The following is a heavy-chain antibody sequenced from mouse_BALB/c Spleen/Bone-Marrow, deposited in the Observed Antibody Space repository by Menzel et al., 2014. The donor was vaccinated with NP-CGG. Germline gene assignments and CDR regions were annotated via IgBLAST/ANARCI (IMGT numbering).Heavy chain of an antibody. Sequence: QVQLQQSGAELVKPGASVKLPCKASGYTFTNYFMYWVKQRPGQGLEWIGEINPNNGGTNFNENFKSKATLTLDKSSSTAYMQLSSLASEDSAVYYCTRSGPGFAYWGHGTLVTVSA. CDR3: TRSGPGFAY. CDR2: INPNNGGT. V-gene: IGHV1S81*02. J-gene: IGHJ3*01. CDR1: GYTFTNYF.